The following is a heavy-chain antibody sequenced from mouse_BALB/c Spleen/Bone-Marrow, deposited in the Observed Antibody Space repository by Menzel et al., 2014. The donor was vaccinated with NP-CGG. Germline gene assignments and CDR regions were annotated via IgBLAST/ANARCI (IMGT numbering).Heavy chain of an antibody. V-gene: IGHV14-3*02. CDR2: IDPANGNT. D-gene: IGHD1-1*01. CDR1: GFNIKDTY. CDR3: ARSRGYGSSYYVMDY. J-gene: IGHJ4*01. Sequence: EVQLQQSGAELVKPGASVKLSCTASGFNIKDTYMHWVKQRPEQGLEWIGRIDPANGNTKYDPKFQGKATITADTSSNTAYLQLSSLTPEDTAVYYCARSRGYGSSYYVMDYWGQGTSVTVSS.